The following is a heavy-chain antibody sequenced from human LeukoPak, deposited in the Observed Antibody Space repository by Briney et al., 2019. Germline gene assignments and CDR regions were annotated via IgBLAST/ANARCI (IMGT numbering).Heavy chain of an antibody. D-gene: IGHD3-9*01. V-gene: IGHV3-23*01. CDR3: ARAVYYDILTGYSY. CDR1: GFTFSSYA. Sequence: GGSLRLSCAASGFTFSSYAMSWVRQAPGKGLEWVSAISGSGGSTYYADSVKGRFTISRDNSKNTLYLQMNSLRAEDTAVYYCARAVYYDILTGYSYWGQGTLVTVSS. CDR2: ISGSGGST. J-gene: IGHJ4*02.